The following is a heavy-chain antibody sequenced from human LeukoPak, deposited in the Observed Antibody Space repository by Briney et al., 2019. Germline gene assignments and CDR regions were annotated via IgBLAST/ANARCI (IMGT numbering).Heavy chain of an antibody. CDR2: IDPSDFNT. V-gene: IGHV5-10-1*01. D-gene: IGHD6-13*01. CDR3: ARPAGSSSRDFQH. Sequence: GESLRISCKCSGYSFTSYWISWVRQMPGKGLEWMGRIDPSDFNTNYSPSFQGHVTISADKSSSTAYLQWNSLKASDTAMYYCARPAGSSSRDFQHWGQGTVVTVSS. CDR1: GYSFTSYW. J-gene: IGHJ1*01.